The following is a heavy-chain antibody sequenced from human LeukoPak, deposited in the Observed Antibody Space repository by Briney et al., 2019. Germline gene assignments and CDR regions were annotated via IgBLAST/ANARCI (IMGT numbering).Heavy chain of an antibody. CDR3: ARERTAPDAFDI. Sequence: ASVKVSCKASGGTFSSYAISWVRQAPGQGLEWMGIINPSGGSTSYAQKFQGRVTMTRDTSTSTVYMELSSLRSEDTAVYYCARERTAPDAFDIWGQGTMVTVSS. V-gene: IGHV1-46*01. CDR1: GGTFSSYA. J-gene: IGHJ3*02. CDR2: INPSGGST.